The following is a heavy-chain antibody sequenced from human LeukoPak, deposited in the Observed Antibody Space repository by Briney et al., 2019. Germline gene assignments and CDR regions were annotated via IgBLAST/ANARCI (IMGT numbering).Heavy chain of an antibody. CDR3: ARHSISEHSLWSGYYSNWFDP. J-gene: IGHJ5*02. D-gene: IGHD3-3*01. CDR1: GGSISSSSYY. V-gene: IGHV4-39*01. Sequence: SETLSLTCTVSGGSISSSSYYWGWIRQPPGKGLEWIGSIYYSGSTYYNPSLKSRVTISVDTSKNQFSLKLSSVTAADTAVYYCARHSISEHSLWSGYYSNWFDPWGQGTLVTVSS. CDR2: IYYSGST.